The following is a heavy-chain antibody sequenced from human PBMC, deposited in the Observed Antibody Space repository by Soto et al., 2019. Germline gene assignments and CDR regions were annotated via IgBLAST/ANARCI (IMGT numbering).Heavy chain of an antibody. J-gene: IGHJ5*02. V-gene: IGHV4-4*02. Sequence: KPSETLSLTCTVSGDSISGSYWWSWVRQPPGKGLEWIGEVSQSGNTNYNPSLMSRLTISVDKSKNQFSLRLTYVTAADTGIYYCAREVPGLREVKRHWFDPWGQGTLVTVSS. CDR1: GDSISGSYW. D-gene: IGHD3-10*01. CDR2: VSQSGNT. CDR3: AREVPGLREVKRHWFDP.